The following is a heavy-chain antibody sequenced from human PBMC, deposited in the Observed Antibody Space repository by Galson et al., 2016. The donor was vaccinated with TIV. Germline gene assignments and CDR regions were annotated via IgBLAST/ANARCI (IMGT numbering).Heavy chain of an antibody. J-gene: IGHJ4*02. CDR3: ARGFSKLRYYDSGSDLYFDY. Sequence: SVKVSCKASGGTFSNYGVSWVRQAPGQGLEWMGGIIPIFGVPKYGQKFQGRLTITADESTSTAYMELSSLRSEDTAVYYCARGFSKLRYYDSGSDLYFDYVGQGALVIVSS. CDR1: GGTFSNYG. D-gene: IGHD3-16*02. CDR2: IIPIFGVP. V-gene: IGHV1-69*13.